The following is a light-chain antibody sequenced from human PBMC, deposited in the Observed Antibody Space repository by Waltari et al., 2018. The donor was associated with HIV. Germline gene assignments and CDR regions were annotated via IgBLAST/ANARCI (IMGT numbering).Light chain of an antibody. CDR1: SSDIGVFNY. V-gene: IGLV2-8*01. CDR2: EVT. Sequence: QSALTQPPSASGSPGQSVTISCTGTSSDIGVFNYVSWYQHHPGKAPKLLIYEVTKRPSGVPDRFVASKSGNTASLTISGLQTEDEADYYCFSYVGIYNVRFGGGTRLTVL. CDR3: FSYVGIYNVR. J-gene: IGLJ2*01.